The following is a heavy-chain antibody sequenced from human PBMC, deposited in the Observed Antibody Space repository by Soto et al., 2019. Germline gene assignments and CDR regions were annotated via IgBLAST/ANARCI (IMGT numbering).Heavy chain of an antibody. J-gene: IGHJ3*02. CDR3: ARGPYCSCTSGSGGRPPGVAFDI. CDR1: GGTFSSYT. CDR2: IIPILGIA. Sequence: QVQLVQSGAEVKKPGSSVKVSCKASGGTFSSYTISWVRQAPGQGLEWMGRIIPILGIANYAQKFQGSVTITADKSTSTAYMGLSSLSSEDTAVYYCARGPYCSCTSGSGGRPPGVAFDIWGQGTMVTVSS. V-gene: IGHV1-69*02. D-gene: IGHD2-2*01.